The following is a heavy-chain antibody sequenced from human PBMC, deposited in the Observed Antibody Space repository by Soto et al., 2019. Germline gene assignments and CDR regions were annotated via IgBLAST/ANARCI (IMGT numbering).Heavy chain of an antibody. D-gene: IGHD3-10*01. CDR2: ISGNSGRS. CDR1: GFTFEDYS. V-gene: IGHV3-9*01. J-gene: IGHJ3*01. Sequence: PGGSLRLSCVASGFTFEDYSLHSVRQVPGKGLEWVAGISGNSGRSGYADSVRGRVTVSRDNAKNSLFLQMSSLSPEDTALYYCTKRRSARPGFDAFDLWGQGTMVTVSS. CDR3: TKRRSARPGFDAFDL.